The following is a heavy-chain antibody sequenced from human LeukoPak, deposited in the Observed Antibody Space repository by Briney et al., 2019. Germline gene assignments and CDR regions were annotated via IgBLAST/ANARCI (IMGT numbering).Heavy chain of an antibody. Sequence: PGGSLRLSCAASGFTFTTYAMSWVRQAPGKGLEWVSAVSTSGGSTYYADSVKGRFTISRDNSKNTLYLQMGSLRAEDMAVYYCARDRGSSRRAAAPYGMDVWGQGTTVTVSS. J-gene: IGHJ6*02. V-gene: IGHV3-23*01. CDR2: VSTSGGST. CDR3: ARDRGSSRRAAAPYGMDV. CDR1: GFTFTTYA. D-gene: IGHD2-15*01.